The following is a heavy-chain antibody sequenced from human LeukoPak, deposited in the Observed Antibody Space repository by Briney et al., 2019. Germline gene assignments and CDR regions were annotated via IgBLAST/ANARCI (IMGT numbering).Heavy chain of an antibody. Sequence: GGSLRLSCAASGFTFSSYWMSWVRQAPGKGLEWVANIKQDGSEKYYVDSVKGRFTISRDNSKNTLYLQMNSLRAEDTAVYYCARSIAAAAQGCFQHWGQGTLVTVSS. CDR1: GFTFSSYW. J-gene: IGHJ1*01. D-gene: IGHD6-13*01. CDR3: ARSIAAAAQGCFQH. V-gene: IGHV3-7*01. CDR2: IKQDGSEK.